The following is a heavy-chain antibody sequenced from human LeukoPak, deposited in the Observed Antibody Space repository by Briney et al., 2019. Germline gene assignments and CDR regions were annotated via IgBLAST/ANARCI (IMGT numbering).Heavy chain of an antibody. CDR1: GFTFSSYN. CDR3: ARGNYYDSSVDY. D-gene: IGHD3-22*01. V-gene: IGHV3-21*04. CDR2: ISSSSSYI. J-gene: IGHJ4*02. Sequence: GGSLRLSCVASGFTFSSYNINWVRQAPGKGLEWVSSISSSSSYIYYADSVKGRFTISRDNAKNSLYLQMNSLRAEDTAVYYCARGNYYDSSVDYWGQGILVTVSS.